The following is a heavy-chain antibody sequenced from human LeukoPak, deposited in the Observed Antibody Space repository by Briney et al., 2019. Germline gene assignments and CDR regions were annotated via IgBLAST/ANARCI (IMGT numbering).Heavy chain of an antibody. CDR3: ARVGKAVAGNGTYGMDV. V-gene: IGHV1-46*01. Sequence: ASVKVSCKASGYTFTSYYMHWVRQATGQGLEWMGIINPSGGSTSYAQKFQGRVTMTRDTSTSTVYMELSGLRSEDTAVYYCARVGKAVAGNGTYGMDVWGQGTTVTVSS. CDR2: INPSGGST. D-gene: IGHD6-19*01. CDR1: GYTFTSYY. J-gene: IGHJ6*02.